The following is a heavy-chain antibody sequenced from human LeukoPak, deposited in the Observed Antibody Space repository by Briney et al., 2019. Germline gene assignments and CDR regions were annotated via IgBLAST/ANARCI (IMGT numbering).Heavy chain of an antibody. CDR3: ARFIAAAGNRRKNWFDP. Sequence: SQTLSLTCAVSGGSIRSYYSSWIRQPPRKGLEWIGYIYYSGSTNYNPSLKSRVTISVDTSKNQFSLKLSSVTAADTAVYYCARFIAAAGNRRKNWFDPWGQGTLVTVSS. CDR2: IYYSGST. V-gene: IGHV4-59*01. D-gene: IGHD6-13*01. J-gene: IGHJ5*02. CDR1: GGSIRSYY.